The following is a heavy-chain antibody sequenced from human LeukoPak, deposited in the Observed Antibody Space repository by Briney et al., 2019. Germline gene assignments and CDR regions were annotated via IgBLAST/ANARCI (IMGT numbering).Heavy chain of an antibody. V-gene: IGHV3-23*01. J-gene: IGHJ4*02. CDR1: GITLSNYG. Sequence: PGGSLRLSCAVSGITLSNYGMSWVRQVPGKGLEWVAGISDSGGRTKYADSVKGRFTISRDNSKNTLYLQMNSLRAEDTAVYFCAKRGVVIRVILVGFHKEAYYFDSWGQGALVTVSS. D-gene: IGHD3-22*01. CDR2: ISDSGGRT. CDR3: AKRGVVIRVILVGFHKEAYYFDS.